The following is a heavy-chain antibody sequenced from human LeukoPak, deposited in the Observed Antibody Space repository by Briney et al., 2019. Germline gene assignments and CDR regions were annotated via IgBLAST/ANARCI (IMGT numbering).Heavy chain of an antibody. V-gene: IGHV1-2*04. J-gene: IGHJ4*02. CDR3: ARGGLQDY. Sequence: GASVKVSCKSSGYTFNNYAMNWVRQAPGQGLEWMGWINPNSGGTNYAQKFQGWVTMTRDTSISTAYMELSRLRSDDTAVYYCARGGLQDYWGQGTLVTVSS. CDR2: INPNSGGT. D-gene: IGHD4-11*01. CDR1: GYTFNNYA.